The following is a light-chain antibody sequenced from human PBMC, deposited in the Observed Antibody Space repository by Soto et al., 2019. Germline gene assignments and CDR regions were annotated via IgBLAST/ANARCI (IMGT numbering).Light chain of an antibody. Sequence: DIQMTQSPSTLSASVGDRVTITCRASQSISSWLAWYQQKPGKAPKLLIYDASSLESGVPSRFSGSGSGTEFTLTISSLQPDDFATYYCQQYNSHVTFGQGTRWIS. J-gene: IGKJ1*01. CDR1: QSISSW. CDR3: QQYNSHVT. CDR2: DAS. V-gene: IGKV1-5*01.